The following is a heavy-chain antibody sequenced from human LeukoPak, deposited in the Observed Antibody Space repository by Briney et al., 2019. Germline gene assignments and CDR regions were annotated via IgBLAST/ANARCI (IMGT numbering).Heavy chain of an antibody. CDR2: ISAYNGNT. CDR3: ARGRYCSGGSCYLLFDY. J-gene: IGHJ4*02. Sequence: ASVKASCKASGYTFTSYGISWVRQAPGQGLEWMGWISAYNGNTNYAQKLQGRVTMTTDTSTSTAYMELRSLRSDDTAVYYCARGRYCSGGSCYLLFDYWGQGTLVTVSS. D-gene: IGHD2-15*01. CDR1: GYTFTSYG. V-gene: IGHV1-18*01.